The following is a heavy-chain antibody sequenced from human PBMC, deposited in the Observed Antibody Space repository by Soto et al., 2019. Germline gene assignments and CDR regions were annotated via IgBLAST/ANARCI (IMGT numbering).Heavy chain of an antibody. CDR3: TTRSSGYPAVFNDAFDI. J-gene: IGHJ3*02. CDR1: GFTFSNAW. V-gene: IGHV3-15*07. D-gene: IGHD6-19*01. CDR2: IKSKTDGGTT. Sequence: GGSLRLSCAASGFTFSNAWMNWVRQAPGKGLEWVGRIKSKTDGGTTDYAAPVKGRFTISRDDSKNTLYLQMNSLKTEDTAVYYCTTRSSGYPAVFNDAFDIWGQGTMVTVSS.